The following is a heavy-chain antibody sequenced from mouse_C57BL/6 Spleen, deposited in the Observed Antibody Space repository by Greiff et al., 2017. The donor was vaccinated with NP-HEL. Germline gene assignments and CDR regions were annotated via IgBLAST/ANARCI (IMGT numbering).Heavy chain of an antibody. D-gene: IGHD2-4*01. V-gene: IGHV1-64*01. J-gene: IGHJ2*01. CDR2: IHPNSGST. Sequence: VQLQQPGAELVKPGASVKLSCKASGYTFTSYWMHWVKQRPGQGLEWIGMIHPNSGSTNYNEKFKSKATLTVDKSSSTAYMQLSSLTSEDSAVYYCERDDYDGFDYWGQGTTLTVSS. CDR3: ERDDYDGFDY. CDR1: GYTFTSYW.